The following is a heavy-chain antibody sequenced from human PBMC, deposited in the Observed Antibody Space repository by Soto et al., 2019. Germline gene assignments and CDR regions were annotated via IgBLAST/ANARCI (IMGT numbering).Heavy chain of an antibody. CDR3: ATNDILTGYYQRAFDI. D-gene: IGHD3-9*01. V-gene: IGHV1-24*01. CDR2: FDPEDGET. Sequence: ASVKVSCKVSGYTLTELSMHWVRQAPGKGLEWMGGFDPEDGETIYAQKFQGRVTMTEDTSTDTAYMELSSLRSEDTAVYYCATNDILTGYYQRAFDIWGQGTMFTVSS. CDR1: GYTLTELS. J-gene: IGHJ3*02.